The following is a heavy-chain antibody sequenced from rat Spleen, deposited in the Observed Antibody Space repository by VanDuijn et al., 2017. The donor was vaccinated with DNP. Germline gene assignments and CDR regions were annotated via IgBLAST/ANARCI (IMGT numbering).Heavy chain of an antibody. D-gene: IGHD1-6*01. CDR2: INSAGSI. CDR1: GYSITSSSR. CDR3: TRGDILRSFDY. Sequence: EVQLQESGPGLLKPSQSLSLTCSVTGYSITSSSRWNWIRKFPGNKLEWMGYINSAGSIEYNPSLKGRISITSDTSKNQFFLQVNSVTTDDTATYYCTRGDILRSFDYWGQGVMVTVSS. V-gene: IGHV3-3*01. J-gene: IGHJ2*01.